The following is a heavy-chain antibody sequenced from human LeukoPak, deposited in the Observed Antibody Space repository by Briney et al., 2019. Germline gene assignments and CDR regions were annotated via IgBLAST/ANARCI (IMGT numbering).Heavy chain of an antibody. J-gene: IGHJ4*02. CDR2: ISSSSSYI. CDR1: GFTFSSYS. Sequence: AGGSLRLSCAASGFTFSSYSMNWVRQAPGKGLEWVSSISSSSSYIYYADSVKGRFTISRDNAKNSLYLQMNSLRAEDTAVYCCARGEYSSGWLVDYWGQGTLVTVSS. V-gene: IGHV3-21*01. CDR3: ARGEYSSGWLVDY. D-gene: IGHD6-19*01.